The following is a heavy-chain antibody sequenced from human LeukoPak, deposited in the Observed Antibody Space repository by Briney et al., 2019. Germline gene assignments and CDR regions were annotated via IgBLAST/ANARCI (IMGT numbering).Heavy chain of an antibody. D-gene: IGHD1-20*01. CDR1: GGSFSGYY. CDR3: ASGNFVGYYYYMDV. J-gene: IGHJ6*03. Sequence: TSETLSLTRAVYGGSFSGYYWSWIRQPPGKGLGWIGEINHSGSTNYNPSLKSRVTISVDTSKNQFSLKLSSVTAADTAVYYCASGNFVGYYYYMDVWGKGTTVTVSS. CDR2: INHSGST. V-gene: IGHV4-34*01.